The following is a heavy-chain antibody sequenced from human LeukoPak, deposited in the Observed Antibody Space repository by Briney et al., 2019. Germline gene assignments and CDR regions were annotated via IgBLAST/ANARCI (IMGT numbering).Heavy chain of an antibody. J-gene: IGHJ5*02. V-gene: IGHV3-23*01. CDR3: GKGRDLITHPLNWFDP. CDR1: GFTFSSYA. CDR2: ISGSGGST. D-gene: IGHD1-14*01. Sequence: GGSLRLSCAASGFTFSSYAMSWVRQAPGKGLEWVSAISGSGGSTYYADSVKGRFTISRDNSKNTLYLQMNSLRAEDTAVYYCGKGRDLITHPLNWFDPWGQGTLVTASS.